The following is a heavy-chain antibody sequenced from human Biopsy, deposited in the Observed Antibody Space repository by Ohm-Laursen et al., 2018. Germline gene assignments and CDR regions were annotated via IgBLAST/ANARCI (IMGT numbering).Heavy chain of an antibody. D-gene: IGHD3-16*01. CDR1: GYIFTRFD. J-gene: IGHJ4*02. CDR2: VSTYNGNT. Sequence: ASVPDSCKGSGYIFTRFDVSWVRQAPGPGLEGLGWVSTYNGNTEYEQKFQGRVTMPTDTSPNTADMELKSLRSDGTAVYFCARVREGGLLDYWGQGILVTVSS. CDR3: ARVREGGLLDY. V-gene: IGHV1-18*01.